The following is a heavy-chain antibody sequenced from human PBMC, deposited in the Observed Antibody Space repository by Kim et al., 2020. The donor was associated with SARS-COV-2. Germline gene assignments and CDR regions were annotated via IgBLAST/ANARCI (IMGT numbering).Heavy chain of an antibody. J-gene: IGHJ4*02. V-gene: IGHV3-30-3*01. CDR3: ARARGGNYFRPFDY. D-gene: IGHD4-4*01. Sequence: GFTFSSYAMHWVRQAPGKGLEWVAVISYDGSNKYYADSVKGRFTISRDNSKNTLYLQMNSLRAEDTAVYYCARARGGNYFRPFDYWGQGTLAT. CDR1: GFTFSSYA. CDR2: ISYDGSNK.